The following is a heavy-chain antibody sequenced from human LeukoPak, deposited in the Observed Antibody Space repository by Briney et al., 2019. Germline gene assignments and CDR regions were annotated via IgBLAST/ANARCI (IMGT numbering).Heavy chain of an antibody. CDR2: ISGSGGST. J-gene: IGHJ4*02. V-gene: IGHV3-23*01. CDR1: GFTFSSYA. D-gene: IGHD6-6*01. Sequence: GGSLRLSCAASGFTFSSYAMSWVRQAPGKGLEWVSAISGSGGSTYYADSVKGRFTISRDNSKNTLYLQMNSLRAEDTAVHYCATARRGGRRSYSSSSFDYWGQGTLVTVSS. CDR3: ATARRGGRRSYSSSSFDY.